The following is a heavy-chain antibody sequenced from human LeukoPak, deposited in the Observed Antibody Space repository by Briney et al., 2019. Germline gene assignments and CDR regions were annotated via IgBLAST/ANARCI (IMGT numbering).Heavy chain of an antibody. CDR3: ASTYSGVSWYYFDY. D-gene: IGHD1-26*01. J-gene: IGHJ4*02. CDR1: GGSISSGDYY. V-gene: IGHV4-30-4*08. Sequence: SETLSLTCTVSGGSISSGDYYWSWIRQSPGKGLEWIGYIYYSGSTYYNPSLKSRLTISLDTSKNQFSLKLSSVPAADPAVYYCASTYSGVSWYYFDYWGQGTQVTVSS. CDR2: IYYSGST.